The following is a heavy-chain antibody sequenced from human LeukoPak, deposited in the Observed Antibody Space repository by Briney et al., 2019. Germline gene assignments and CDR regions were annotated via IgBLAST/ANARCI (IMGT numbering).Heavy chain of an antibody. Sequence: GGSLRLSCAASGFTFSSYGMHWVRQAPGKGLEWVAVIWYDGSNKYYADSVKGRFTISRDNSKNTLYLQMNSLRAEDTAVYYCARDRRITMVRGESWFDPWGQGTLVTVSS. J-gene: IGHJ5*02. CDR1: GFTFSSYG. CDR3: ARDRRITMVRGESWFDP. D-gene: IGHD3-10*01. V-gene: IGHV3-33*01. CDR2: IWYDGSNK.